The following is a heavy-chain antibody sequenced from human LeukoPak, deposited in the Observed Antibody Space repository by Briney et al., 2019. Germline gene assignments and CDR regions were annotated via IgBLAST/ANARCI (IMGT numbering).Heavy chain of an antibody. Sequence: SETLSLTCAVYGGSFSGYYRSWIRQPPGKGLEWIGEINHSGSTNYNPSLKSRVTISVDTSKNQFSLKLSSVTAADTAVYYCARREAKTYYYGSGRQNWFDPWGQGTLVTVSS. J-gene: IGHJ5*02. CDR1: GGSFSGYY. CDR3: ARREAKTYYYGSGRQNWFDP. CDR2: INHSGST. V-gene: IGHV4-34*01. D-gene: IGHD3-10*01.